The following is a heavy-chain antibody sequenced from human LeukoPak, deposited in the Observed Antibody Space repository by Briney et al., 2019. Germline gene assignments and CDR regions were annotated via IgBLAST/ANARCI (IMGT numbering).Heavy chain of an antibody. Sequence: GGSLRLSCAASGFTFSIFWMSWVRQAPGKGLEWVANIKQDGSAKYYVDSVKGRFTISRDNARNSLYLEMNNLRAEDTAIYYCATSYDSSGNNWGQGTLVTVSS. D-gene: IGHD3-22*01. CDR3: ATSYDSSGNN. J-gene: IGHJ4*02. CDR1: GFTFSIFW. V-gene: IGHV3-7*01. CDR2: IKQDGSAK.